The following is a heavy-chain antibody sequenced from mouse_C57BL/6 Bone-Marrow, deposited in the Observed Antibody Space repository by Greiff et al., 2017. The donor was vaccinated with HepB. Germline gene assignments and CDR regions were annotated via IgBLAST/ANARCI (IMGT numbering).Heavy chain of an antibody. D-gene: IGHD2-4*01. Sequence: LLESGPELVKPGASVKLSCKASGYTFTSYDINWVKQRPGQGLEWIGWIYPRDGSTKYNEKFKGKATLTVDTSSSTAYMELHSLTSEDSAVYFCARDYDYPWFAYWGQGTLVTVSA. CDR1: GYTFTSYD. CDR3: ARDYDYPWFAY. CDR2: IYPRDGST. J-gene: IGHJ3*01. V-gene: IGHV1-85*01.